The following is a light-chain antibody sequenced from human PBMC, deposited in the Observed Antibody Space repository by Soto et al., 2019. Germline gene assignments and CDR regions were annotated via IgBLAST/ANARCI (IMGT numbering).Light chain of an antibody. CDR2: AAS. CDR3: QHSYSTLLT. CDR1: QSISSY. J-gene: IGKJ1*01. V-gene: IGKV1-39*01. Sequence: DIQMTQSPSSLSASVGDRVTITCRASQSISSYLNWYQQKPGKAPTLLIYAASSLQSGVPSRFSGSGSGTDFTLTISSLQPEDCATYYCQHSYSTLLTFGQGTKVEIK.